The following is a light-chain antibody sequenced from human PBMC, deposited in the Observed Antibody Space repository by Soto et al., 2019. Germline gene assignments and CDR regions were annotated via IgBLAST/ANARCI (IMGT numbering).Light chain of an antibody. V-gene: IGLV3-1*01. Sequence: SYELTQPPSVSVSPGQTASITCSGDKLGDKYVCWYQQKPGQSPVLVIYQDIKRPSGIPERFSGSNSGNTATLTISGTQAMDEADYYCQAWDISTAVFGGGTKLTGL. J-gene: IGLJ2*01. CDR1: KLGDKY. CDR3: QAWDISTAV. CDR2: QDI.